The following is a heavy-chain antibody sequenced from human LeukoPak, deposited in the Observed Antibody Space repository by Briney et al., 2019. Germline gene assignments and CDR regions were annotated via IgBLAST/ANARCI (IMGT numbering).Heavy chain of an antibody. CDR3: ARGEGGYMDV. D-gene: IGHD1-26*01. V-gene: IGHV4-39*07. J-gene: IGHJ6*03. CDR2: IYYSGST. CDR1: GGSISSSSYY. Sequence: SETLSLTCTVSGGSISSSSYYWGWIRQPPGKGLEWIGSIYYSGSTYYNPSLKSRVTISVDTSKNQFSLKLSSVTAADTAVYYCARGEGGYMDVWGKGTTVTVSS.